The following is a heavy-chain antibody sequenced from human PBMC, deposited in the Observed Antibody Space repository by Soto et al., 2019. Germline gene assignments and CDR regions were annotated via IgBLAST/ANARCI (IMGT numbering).Heavy chain of an antibody. CDR2: INHSGST. J-gene: IGHJ4*02. D-gene: IGHD3-10*01. CDR1: GGSFSGYY. Sequence: SETLSLTCAVYGGSFSGYYWSWIRQPPGKGLEWIGEINHSGSTNYNPSLKSRVTISVDTSKNQFSLKLSSVTAADTAVYYCARGWGTMVRGVMFHYWGQGTLVTVSS. V-gene: IGHV4-34*01. CDR3: ARGWGTMVRGVMFHY.